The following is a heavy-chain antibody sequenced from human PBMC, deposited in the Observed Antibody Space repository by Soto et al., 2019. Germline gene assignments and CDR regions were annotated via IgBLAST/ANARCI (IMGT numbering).Heavy chain of an antibody. V-gene: IGHV3-30-3*01. CDR2: ISYDGSNK. CDR3: ARATYYYGMDV. CDR1: GFTFSSYA. J-gene: IGHJ6*02. Sequence: QVQLVESGGGVVQPGRSLRLSCAASGFTFSSYAMHWVRQAPGKGLEWVALISYDGSNKYYADSVKGRFTISRDNSKNTLYRQMNSLRAEDTAGYYCARATYYYGMDVWGQGTTVTVSS.